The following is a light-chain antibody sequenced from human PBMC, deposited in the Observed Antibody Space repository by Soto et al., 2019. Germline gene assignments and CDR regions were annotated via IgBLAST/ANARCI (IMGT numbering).Light chain of an antibody. CDR2: GAS. CDR1: QIVSNN. CDR3: QQYNNWWT. Sequence: EIVMTQSPATLSASPGERATLSCRASQIVSNNLAWYHQKPGQAPRLLIYGASTIATGIPARFSGSGAGTEFNLTIRSLPAEDFAVYYCQQYNNWWTFGQGTKVEIK. V-gene: IGKV3-15*01. J-gene: IGKJ1*01.